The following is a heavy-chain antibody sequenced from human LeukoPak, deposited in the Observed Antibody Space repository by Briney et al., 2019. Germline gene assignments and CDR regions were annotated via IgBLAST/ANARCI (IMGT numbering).Heavy chain of an antibody. Sequence: SETLSLTCTVSGGSISSGGYYWSWIRQHPGKGLEWIGYIYYSGSTYYNPSLKSRVIISVDTSKNQFSLKLSSVTAADTAVYYCASRYSSSWYYFDYWGKGTLVTVSS. CDR2: IYYSGST. J-gene: IGHJ4*02. CDR1: GGSISSGGYY. CDR3: ASRYSSSWYYFDY. V-gene: IGHV4-31*03. D-gene: IGHD6-13*01.